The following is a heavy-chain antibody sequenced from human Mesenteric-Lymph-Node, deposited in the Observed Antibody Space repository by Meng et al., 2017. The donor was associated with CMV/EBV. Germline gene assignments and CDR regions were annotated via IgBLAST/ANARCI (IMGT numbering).Heavy chain of an antibody. CDR1: GFTVSSNY. CDR3: AKEEGIVVVIAIVHFDY. CDR2: IYSGGST. J-gene: IGHJ4*02. D-gene: IGHD2-21*01. Sequence: GGSLRLSCAASGFTVSSNYMSWVRQAPGKGLEWVSVIYSGGSTYYADSVKGRFTISRDNSKNTLYLQMNSLRAEDTAVYYCAKEEGIVVVIAIVHFDYWGQGTLVTVSS. V-gene: IGHV3-53*01.